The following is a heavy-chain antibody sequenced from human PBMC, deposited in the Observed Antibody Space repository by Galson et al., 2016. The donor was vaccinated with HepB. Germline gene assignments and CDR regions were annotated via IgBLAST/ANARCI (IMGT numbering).Heavy chain of an antibody. V-gene: IGHV3-43*01. D-gene: IGHD3-16*01. CDR2: INWNGGRT. J-gene: IGHJ4*02. CDR1: GFIFDDYT. Sequence: SLRLSCAASGFIFDDYTMHWVRQAPGKGLEWVSLINWNGGRTFYATSVKGRFNIPRDNSKNSLYLQMNSLTLEDTAFYYCAKDRGGSAWNYFDSWGQGTLVTVSS. CDR3: AKDRGGSAWNYFDS.